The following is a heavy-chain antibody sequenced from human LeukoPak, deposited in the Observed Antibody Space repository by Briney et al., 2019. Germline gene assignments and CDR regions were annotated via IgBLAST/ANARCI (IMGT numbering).Heavy chain of an antibody. CDR2: ISSSSSYI. Sequence: GGSLRLSCAASGFTFSSYSMNWVRQAPGKGLEWVSSISSSSSYIYYADSVKGRFTISRDNSKNTLYLDMNSLRAEDTAQYFCAKHYLRFSDYWGQGTLVTVSS. CDR3: AKHYLRFSDY. V-gene: IGHV3-21*04. D-gene: IGHD3-10*01. CDR1: GFTFSSYS. J-gene: IGHJ4*02.